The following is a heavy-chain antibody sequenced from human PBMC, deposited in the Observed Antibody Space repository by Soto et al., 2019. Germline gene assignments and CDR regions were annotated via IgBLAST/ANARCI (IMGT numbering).Heavy chain of an antibody. CDR3: ARELRIAARPGGDYYYYGTDV. J-gene: IGHJ6*02. V-gene: IGHV3-33*01. D-gene: IGHD6-6*01. CDR2: IWYDGSNK. Sequence: QVQLVESGGGVVQPGRSLRLSCAASGFTFSSYGMHWVRQAPGKGLEWVAVIWYDGSNKYYADSVKGRFTISRDNSKNTLYLQMNSLRAEDTAVYYCARELRIAARPGGDYYYYGTDVWGHGTTVTVSS. CDR1: GFTFSSYG.